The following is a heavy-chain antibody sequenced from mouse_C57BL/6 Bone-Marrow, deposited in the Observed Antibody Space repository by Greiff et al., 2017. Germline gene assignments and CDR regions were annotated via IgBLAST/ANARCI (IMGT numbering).Heavy chain of an antibody. Sequence: EVKLQQSGAELVRPGASVKLSCTASGFNIKDDYMHWVKQRPEQGLEWIGWIDPENGDTEYASKFQGKATITADTSSNTAYLQLSSLTSEDTAVYYCTRARNYFDYWGQGTTLTVSS. CDR1: GFNIKDDY. V-gene: IGHV14-4*01. J-gene: IGHJ2*01. CDR2: IDPENGDT. CDR3: TRARNYFDY. D-gene: IGHD3-3*01.